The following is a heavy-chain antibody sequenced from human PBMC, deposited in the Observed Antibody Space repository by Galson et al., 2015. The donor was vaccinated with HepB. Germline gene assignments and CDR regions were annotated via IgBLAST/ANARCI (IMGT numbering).Heavy chain of an antibody. D-gene: IGHD1-26*01. CDR2: IWYDGTEK. J-gene: IGHJ4*02. V-gene: IGHV3-33*01. CDR1: GFIFRSYG. CDR3: ARDLRPDGTYYFDQ. Sequence: SLRLSCAASGFIFRSYGMHWVRQAPGKGLEWVALIWYDGTEKQYADFVKGRFTISRDNSKNTLYLQMNSLIAEDTAVYYCARDLRPDGTYYFDQWGQGTLVTVSS.